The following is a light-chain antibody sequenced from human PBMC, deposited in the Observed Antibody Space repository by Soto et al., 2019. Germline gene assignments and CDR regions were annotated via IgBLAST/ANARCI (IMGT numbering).Light chain of an antibody. Sequence: QSVLTQSPSASASLGASVKLTCTLSSGHSSYAIAWHQQQPEKGPRYLMKLNSDGSHNKGDGIPDRFSGSSSGAERYLIISSLQSEDEADYYCQTWGSGIVLFGGGTKLTVL. CDR1: SGHSSYA. V-gene: IGLV4-69*01. CDR3: QTWGSGIVL. J-gene: IGLJ2*01. CDR2: LNSDGSH.